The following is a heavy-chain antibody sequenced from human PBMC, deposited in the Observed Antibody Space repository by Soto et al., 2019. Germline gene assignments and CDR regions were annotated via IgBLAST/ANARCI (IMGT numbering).Heavy chain of an antibody. CDR2: IYPGDSDT. CDR3: ARGRAPPVLRFLEWSDAFDI. Sequence: GESLKISCKGSGYSFTSYWIGWVRQMPGKGLEWMGIIYPGDSDTRYSPSFQGQVTISADKSISTTYLQWSSLKASDTAMYYCARGRAPPVLRFLEWSDAFDIWGQGTMVTV. D-gene: IGHD3-3*01. V-gene: IGHV5-51*01. CDR1: GYSFTSYW. J-gene: IGHJ3*02.